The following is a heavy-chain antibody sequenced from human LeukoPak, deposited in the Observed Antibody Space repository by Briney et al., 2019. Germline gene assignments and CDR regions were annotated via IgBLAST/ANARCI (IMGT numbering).Heavy chain of an antibody. D-gene: IGHD6-13*01. CDR2: ISYDGSNK. J-gene: IGHJ3*02. V-gene: IGHV3-30*14. CDR1: GFTFSSYA. Sequence: GGSLRLSCAASGFTFSSYAMHWVRQAPGKGLEWVAVISYDGSNKYYADSVKGRFTISRDNSKNTLYLQMGSLRAEDMAVYYCARDAEATAAGPDAFDIWGQGTMVTVSS. CDR3: ARDAEATAAGPDAFDI.